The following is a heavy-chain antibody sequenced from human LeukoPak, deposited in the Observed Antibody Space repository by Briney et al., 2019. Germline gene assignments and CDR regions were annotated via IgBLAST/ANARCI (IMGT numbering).Heavy chain of an antibody. Sequence: GGSLRLSCAVSGFSLNRYWMSWVRLTPGKGLEWVATMNHDRSEIYHADSVKGRFTISRDDAKNSLYLQMNRLRVEDTAVYYCARSPGEYSSVHFDYWGQGTLVTVSS. CDR1: GFSLNRYW. D-gene: IGHD6-19*01. V-gene: IGHV3-7*01. CDR3: ARSPGEYSSVHFDY. CDR2: MNHDRSEI. J-gene: IGHJ4*02.